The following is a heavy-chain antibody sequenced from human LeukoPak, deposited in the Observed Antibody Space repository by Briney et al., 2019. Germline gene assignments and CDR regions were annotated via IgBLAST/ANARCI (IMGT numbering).Heavy chain of an antibody. J-gene: IGHJ3*02. CDR2: ISNDSVDK. Sequence: GGPLRLSCVGSGFRFSDYYMSWIRQAPGKGLEWVSYISNDSVDKYYVDSVRGRFTISRDNAKKSMYLQMSGLRVEDMAVYYCARRDWVSGAVRAFDIWGQGTMVTVSS. V-gene: IGHV3-11*04. CDR1: GFRFSDYY. D-gene: IGHD3-3*01. CDR3: ARRDWVSGAVRAFDI.